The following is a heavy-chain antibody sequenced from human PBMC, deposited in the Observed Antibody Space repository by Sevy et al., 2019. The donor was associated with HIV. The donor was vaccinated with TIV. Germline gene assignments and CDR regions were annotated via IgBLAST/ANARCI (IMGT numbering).Heavy chain of an antibody. D-gene: IGHD1-26*01. CDR3: EGMTIAGRDY. CDR2: ISGSGGST. Sequence: GGSLRLSCVASGFIFNSYVMNWVRQAPGKGLEWVSTISGSGGSTYYTDSVKGRFTISRDNSKNTLYLEMNSLRAEDTAVYYCEGMTIAGRDYWGQGTLVTVSS. V-gene: IGHV3-23*01. CDR1: GFIFNSYV. J-gene: IGHJ4*02.